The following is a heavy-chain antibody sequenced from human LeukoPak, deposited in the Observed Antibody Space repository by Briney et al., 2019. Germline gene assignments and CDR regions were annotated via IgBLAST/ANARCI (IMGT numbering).Heavy chain of an antibody. Sequence: PSETLSLTCSVSGGSISSYYWTWVRQPPGKGLEWIGYIYYNGNTYYSPSLQGRVTISVDTSMNQFSLKLHSVTAADTAVYYCARRKAYSTSSDYWGQGILVSVSS. CDR3: ARRKAYSTSSDY. V-gene: IGHV4-59*01. D-gene: IGHD5-18*01. CDR2: IYYNGNT. J-gene: IGHJ4*02. CDR1: GGSISSYY.